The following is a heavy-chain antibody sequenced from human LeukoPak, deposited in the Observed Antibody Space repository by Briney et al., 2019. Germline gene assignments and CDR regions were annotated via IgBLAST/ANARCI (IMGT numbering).Heavy chain of an antibody. CDR2: ISWNSGSI. CDR3: AKDQGYNWNDDGFDY. Sequence: PGGSLRLSCAASGFTFDDYAMHWVRQAPGKGLEWVSGISWNSGSIGYADSVKGRFTISRDNAKNSLYLQMNSLRAEDTALYYCAKDQGYNWNDDGFDYWGQGTLVTVSS. V-gene: IGHV3-9*01. CDR1: GFTFDDYA. D-gene: IGHD1-20*01. J-gene: IGHJ4*02.